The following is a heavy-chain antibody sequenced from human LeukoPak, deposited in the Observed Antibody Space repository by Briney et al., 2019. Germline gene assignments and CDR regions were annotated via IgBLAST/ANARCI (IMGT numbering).Heavy chain of an antibody. CDR2: IYQSGST. CDR3: ARNLIPEQLVLNF. Sequence: SETLSLTCTVSDYSISSAYYWGWIRQPPGKGLEWIGTIYQSGSTFYNPSLKSRVTMSVDTSKNQFSLNLKSVTPEDTAVYYCARNLIPEQLVLNFWGQGTLVTVSS. D-gene: IGHD6-13*01. J-gene: IGHJ4*02. CDR1: DYSISSAYY. V-gene: IGHV4-38-2*02.